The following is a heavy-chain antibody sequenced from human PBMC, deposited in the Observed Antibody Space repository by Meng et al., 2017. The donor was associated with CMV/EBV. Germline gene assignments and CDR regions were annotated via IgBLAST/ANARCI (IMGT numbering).Heavy chain of an antibody. Sequence: GGSLRLSCAASGFTFSDYYMSWIRQAPGKGLEWVSYISSSGSTIYYADSVKGRFTISRDNAKNSLYLQKNSLRAEDTAVYYCARSDTTHGYSSSWYPFDYWGQGTLVTVSS. CDR3: ARSDTTHGYSSSWYPFDY. V-gene: IGHV3-11*04. J-gene: IGHJ4*02. CDR2: ISSSGSTI. D-gene: IGHD6-13*01. CDR1: GFTFSDYY.